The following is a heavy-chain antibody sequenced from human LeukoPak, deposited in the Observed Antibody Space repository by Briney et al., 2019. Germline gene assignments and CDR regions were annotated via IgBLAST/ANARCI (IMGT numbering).Heavy chain of an antibody. Sequence: GGSLRLSCAASGLTFSSYAMHWVRQAPGKGLEWVAVISYDGSNKYYADSVKGRFTISRDNSKNTLYLQVNSLRAEDTAVYYCAREQFLSYYLDYWGQGTLVTVSS. CDR1: GLTFSSYA. D-gene: IGHD3-10*01. CDR2: ISYDGSNK. V-gene: IGHV3-30*04. J-gene: IGHJ4*02. CDR3: AREQFLSYYLDY.